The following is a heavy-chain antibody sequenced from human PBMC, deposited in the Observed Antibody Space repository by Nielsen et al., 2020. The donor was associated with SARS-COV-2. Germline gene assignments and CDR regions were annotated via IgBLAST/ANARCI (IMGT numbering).Heavy chain of an antibody. CDR1: GFTFSSYG. Sequence: GESLKISCAASGFTFSSYGIHWVRQAPGKGLEWVAVASSDGSKKYYADSVKGRFTISRDNSKNTLYLQMNSLRAEDTAVYFCAKEHLADRALIVYYFDSWGQGTLVTVSS. V-gene: IGHV3-30*18. CDR2: ASSDGSKK. D-gene: IGHD2-21*01. CDR3: AKEHLADRALIVYYFDS. J-gene: IGHJ4*02.